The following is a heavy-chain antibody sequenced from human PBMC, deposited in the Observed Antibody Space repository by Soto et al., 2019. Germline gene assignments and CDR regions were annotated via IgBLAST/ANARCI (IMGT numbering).Heavy chain of an antibody. CDR1: GFIFSGFP. D-gene: IGHD6-19*01. Sequence: GGSLRLSCAASGFIFSGFPMHWVRQAPGKGLEWVAVVSYDGGIKYYTDSVKGRFTISRDNSNNILYVQMNSLRAEDSAVYHCARESDSSGYLDYWGRGTLVTVSS. CDR2: VSYDGGIK. CDR3: ARESDSSGYLDY. J-gene: IGHJ4*02. V-gene: IGHV3-30-3*01.